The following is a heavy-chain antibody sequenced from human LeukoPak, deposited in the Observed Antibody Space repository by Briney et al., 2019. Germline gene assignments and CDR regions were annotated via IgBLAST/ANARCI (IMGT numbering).Heavy chain of an antibody. CDR1: GFTFSSYA. J-gene: IGHJ4*02. V-gene: IGHV3-23*01. D-gene: IGHD3-10*01. Sequence: PGGSLRLSCEASGFTFSSYAMSWVRQAPGKGLEWVSVISGSGASTYFADSVKGRFIISRDNSKNTLYLQMNSLRAEDTAVYYCASSTYYYGSGSYLSFDYWGQGTLVTVSS. CDR2: ISGSGAST. CDR3: ASSTYYYGSGSYLSFDY.